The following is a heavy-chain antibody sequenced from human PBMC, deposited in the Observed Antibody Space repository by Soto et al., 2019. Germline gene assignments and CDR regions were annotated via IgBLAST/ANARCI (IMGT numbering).Heavy chain of an antibody. CDR1: GGSFSGYY. V-gene: IGHV4-34*01. D-gene: IGHD5-18*01. J-gene: IGHJ4*02. Sequence: SETLSLTCAVYGGSFSGYYWSWIRQPPGKGLEWIGEINHSGSTNYNPSLKSRVTISVDTSKNQFSLKLSSVTAADTAVYYCARGRGHWTHRGYSYGYADYWGQGTLVTVSS. CDR2: INHSGST. CDR3: ARGRGHWTHRGYSYGYADY.